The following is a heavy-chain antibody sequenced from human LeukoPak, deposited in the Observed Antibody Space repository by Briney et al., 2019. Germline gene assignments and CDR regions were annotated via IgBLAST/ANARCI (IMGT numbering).Heavy chain of an antibody. D-gene: IGHD2-2*02. Sequence: SETLSLTCAVSGYSISNGYYWGWIRQPPGKGLEWIGYIYYSGSTNYNPSLKSRVTISVDTSKNQFSLKLSSVTAADTAVYYCARVYPNIGNYFDYWGQGTLVTVSS. V-gene: IGHV4-61*01. CDR2: IYYSGST. CDR1: GYSISNGYY. J-gene: IGHJ4*02. CDR3: ARVYPNIGNYFDY.